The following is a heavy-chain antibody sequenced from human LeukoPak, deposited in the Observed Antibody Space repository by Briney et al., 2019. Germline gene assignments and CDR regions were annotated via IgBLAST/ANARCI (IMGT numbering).Heavy chain of an antibody. D-gene: IGHD2-15*01. V-gene: IGHV3-33*01. CDR2: IWPDGSNK. CDR1: GFTFNSYG. Sequence: GGSVRLSCAASGFTFNSYGMFWVRQAPGKGLEWVAFIWPDGSNKLYGDSVKGRFTISRDNSKNTVYLQMNSLRAEDTAVYYCAREYCRTTRFLESWGQGNLVNVFS. J-gene: IGHJ4*02. CDR3: AREYCRTTRFLES.